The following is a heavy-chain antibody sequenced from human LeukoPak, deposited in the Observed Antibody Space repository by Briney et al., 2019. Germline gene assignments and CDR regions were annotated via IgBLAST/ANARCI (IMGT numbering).Heavy chain of an antibody. CDR1: GGSISSYY. CDR3: ARLYDSSGYYYPFDY. V-gene: IGHV4-59*08. Sequence: KPSETLSLTCTVSGGSISSYYWSWIRQPPGKGLEWIGYIYYSGSTNYNPSLKSRVTISVDTSKNHFSLKLSPVTAADTAVYYCARLYDSSGYYYPFDYWGQGTLVTVSS. D-gene: IGHD3-22*01. J-gene: IGHJ4*02. CDR2: IYYSGST.